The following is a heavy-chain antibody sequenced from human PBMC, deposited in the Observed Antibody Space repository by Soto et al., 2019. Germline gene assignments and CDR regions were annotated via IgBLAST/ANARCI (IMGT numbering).Heavy chain of an antibody. CDR1: GFTFSGHA. CDR3: AKGGCSGGNCSPNWFDP. J-gene: IGHJ5*02. Sequence: GGSLRLSCAASGFTFSGHAMTWVRQAPGKGLEWVSSISGSGGNTYYADSVKGRFTISRDNSKNTLYLQMNSLRAEDTAVYYCAKGGCSGGNCSPNWFDPWGQGTLVTVSS. CDR2: ISGSGGNT. V-gene: IGHV3-23*01. D-gene: IGHD2-15*01.